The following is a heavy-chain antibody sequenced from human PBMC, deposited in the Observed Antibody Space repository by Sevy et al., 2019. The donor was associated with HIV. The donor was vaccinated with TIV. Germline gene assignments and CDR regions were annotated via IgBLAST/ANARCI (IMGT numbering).Heavy chain of an antibody. V-gene: IGHV3-7*01. CDR1: GFTFNSFW. Sequence: GGSLRLSCAASGFTFNSFWVTWVRQAPGKGLEWVANINEDGNEKYYVDSVKGRFTISRDNSQNSLSLQMNTLRVDDTAVYFCARGGSSYDTYYYDYAMDLWGRGTTVTVSS. J-gene: IGHJ6*02. D-gene: IGHD3-10*01. CDR3: ARGGSSYDTYYYDYAMDL. CDR2: INEDGNEK.